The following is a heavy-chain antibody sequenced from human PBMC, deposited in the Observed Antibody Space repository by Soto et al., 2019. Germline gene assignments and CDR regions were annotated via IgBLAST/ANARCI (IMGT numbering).Heavy chain of an antibody. V-gene: IGHV4-30-4*01. J-gene: IGHJ6*02. CDR1: VYSISSCHHH. CDR3: ARDSRTTSGGMDV. Sequence: PSETLSLTGAVAVYSISSCHHHVAGVRQFRGKGWQWMWDIYYTARTYSTPSLLSRLTISGDTSKNKLFLKLTSVNAAHAAVYESARDSRTTSGGMDVRGQGTTVTVSS. CDR2: IYYTART.